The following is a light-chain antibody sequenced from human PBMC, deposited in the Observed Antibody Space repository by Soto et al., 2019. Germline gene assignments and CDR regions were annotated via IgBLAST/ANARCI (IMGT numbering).Light chain of an antibody. CDR2: EVN. CDR3: CSYTHGNTF. J-gene: IGLJ1*01. Sequence: QSAVTQPASVSGSPGQSITISCTGTSSDVGSYNNLVSWYQQHPGKAPKAMIYEVNKRPSGVSNRSSGSKSGNTASLTTSGLQAEDEADYYCCSYTHGNTFFGSGTKVTVL. V-gene: IGLV2-23*02. CDR1: SSDVGSYNNL.